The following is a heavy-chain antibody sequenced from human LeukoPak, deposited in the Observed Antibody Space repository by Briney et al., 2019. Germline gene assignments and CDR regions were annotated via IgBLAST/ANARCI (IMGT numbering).Heavy chain of an antibody. Sequence: ASVKVSCKASGYTFTGYYMHWVRQAPGQGLEWMGGINANSGDTNYAQNIQGRVTMTRDTSISAVYMELSRLTSDDTAVYYCASRLQNYYDSSGYYVDAFDIWGQGTMVTVSS. CDR2: INANSGDT. J-gene: IGHJ3*02. D-gene: IGHD3-22*01. V-gene: IGHV1-2*02. CDR1: GYTFTGYY. CDR3: ASRLQNYYDSSGYYVDAFDI.